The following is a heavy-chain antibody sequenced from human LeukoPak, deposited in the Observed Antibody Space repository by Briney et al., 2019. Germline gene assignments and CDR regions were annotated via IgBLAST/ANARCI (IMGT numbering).Heavy chain of an antibody. J-gene: IGHJ4*02. V-gene: IGHV4-34*01. CDR2: INHSGST. D-gene: IGHD6-13*01. CDR3: ARSSSWSRWIKS. Sequence: SETLSLTCAVYGGSFSGYYWSWIRQPPGKGLEWIGEINHSGSTNYNPSLKSRVTISVDTSKNQFSLKLSSVTAADTAVYYCARSSSWSRWIKSWGQGTLVTVSS. CDR1: GGSFSGYY.